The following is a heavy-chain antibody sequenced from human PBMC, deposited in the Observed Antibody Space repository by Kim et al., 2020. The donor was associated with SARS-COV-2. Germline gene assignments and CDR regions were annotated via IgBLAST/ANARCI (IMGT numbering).Heavy chain of an antibody. Sequence: SETLSLTCTVSGGSISSYYWSWIRQPPGKGLEWIGYIYYSGSTNYNPSLKSRVTISVDTSKNQFSLKLSSVTAADTAVYYCARGGYSYGYVLYWFDPWG. D-gene: IGHD5-18*01. J-gene: IGHJ5*02. CDR3: ARGGYSYGYVLYWFDP. CDR1: GGSISSYY. CDR2: IYYSGST. V-gene: IGHV4-59*01.